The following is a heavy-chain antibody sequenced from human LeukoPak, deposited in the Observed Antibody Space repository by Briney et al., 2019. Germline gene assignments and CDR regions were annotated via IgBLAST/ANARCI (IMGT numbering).Heavy chain of an antibody. D-gene: IGHD3-22*01. CDR2: ISIYNGKI. J-gene: IGHJ3*02. Sequence: GASVTVSCKASGYTFTSYGISWVRQAPGQGLEWMGWISIYNGKINYAQKFQGRVTMTRDTSTSTAYMELRSLRSDDTAVYYCARWDYYDSRTFDIWGQGTMVTVS. CDR1: GYTFTSYG. CDR3: ARWDYYDSRTFDI. V-gene: IGHV1-18*01.